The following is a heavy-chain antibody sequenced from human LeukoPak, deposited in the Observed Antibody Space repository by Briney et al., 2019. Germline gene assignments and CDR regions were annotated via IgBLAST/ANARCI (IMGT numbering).Heavy chain of an antibody. Sequence: PSETLSLTCTVSGGSISSYYWSWIRQPPGKGLGWIGYIYYSGSTNYNPSLKSRVTISVDTSKNQFSLKLSSVTAADTAVYYCARAPGSSWPYYYYGMDVWGQGTTVTVSS. J-gene: IGHJ6*02. CDR1: GGSISSYY. CDR3: ARAPGSSWPYYYYGMDV. D-gene: IGHD6-13*01. CDR2: IYYSGST. V-gene: IGHV4-59*01.